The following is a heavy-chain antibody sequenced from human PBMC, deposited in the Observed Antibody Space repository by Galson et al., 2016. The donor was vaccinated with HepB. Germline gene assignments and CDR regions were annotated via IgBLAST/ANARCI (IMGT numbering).Heavy chain of an antibody. CDR3: ARGASIVVIITNKSGFDV. CDR1: GYTFSNNY. D-gene: IGHD3-22*01. Sequence: SVKVSCKASGYTFSNNYMHWVRQAPGQGLEWMGIINPRDGTTTYAQRFQGSVTMTRDTSTSTVYMELRSLTSEDTAVYYCARGASIVVIITNKSGFDVWGQGTMVTVSS. J-gene: IGHJ3*01. CDR2: INPRDGTT. V-gene: IGHV1-46*01.